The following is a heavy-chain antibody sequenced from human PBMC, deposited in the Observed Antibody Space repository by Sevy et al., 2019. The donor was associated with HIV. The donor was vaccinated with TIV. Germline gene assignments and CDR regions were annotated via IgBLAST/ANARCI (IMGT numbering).Heavy chain of an antibody. CDR1: GFTFSRLG. Sequence: GGSLRLSCAASGFTFSRLGMHWVRQAPGKGLEWVAIISYDGSDKDYADSVKGRFTISRDNSKNTLYLQMNSLRAEDTAVYYCARDLMDTAMVYYYYGMDVWGQGTTVTVSS. CDR2: ISYDGSDK. D-gene: IGHD5-18*01. CDR3: ARDLMDTAMVYYYYGMDV. J-gene: IGHJ6*02. V-gene: IGHV3-30*03.